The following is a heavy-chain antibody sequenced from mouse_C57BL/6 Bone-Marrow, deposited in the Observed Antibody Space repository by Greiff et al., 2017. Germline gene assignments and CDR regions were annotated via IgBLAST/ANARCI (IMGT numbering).Heavy chain of an antibody. D-gene: IGHD2-4*01. V-gene: IGHV5-2*03. Sequence: EVKLVESGGGLVQPGESLKLSCESNEYESPSHDMSWVRKTPEKRLDLVAALNSDGGSTYYPDTMERRFIISRDNTRKTLYLQRSSLRSEDTALYYWARHDDYDGGFADWGQGTLVTVSA. CDR1: EYESPSHD. CDR3: ARHDDYDGGFAD. J-gene: IGHJ3*01. CDR2: LNSDGGST.